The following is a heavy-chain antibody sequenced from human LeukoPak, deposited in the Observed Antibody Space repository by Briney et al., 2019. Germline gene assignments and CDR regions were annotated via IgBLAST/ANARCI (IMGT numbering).Heavy chain of an antibody. Sequence: SVKVSCKASGGTFSSYAISWVRQAPGQGLEWMGGIIPIFGTANYAQKFQGRVTITTDESTSTAYMELSSLRSEDTAVYYCARGDYRHGSLGVFDYWGQGTLVTVSS. V-gene: IGHV1-69*05. D-gene: IGHD1-26*01. CDR1: GGTFSSYA. J-gene: IGHJ4*02. CDR2: IIPIFGTA. CDR3: ARGDYRHGSLGVFDY.